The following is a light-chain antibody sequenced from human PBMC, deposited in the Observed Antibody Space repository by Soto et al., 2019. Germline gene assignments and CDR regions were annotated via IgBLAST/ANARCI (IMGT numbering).Light chain of an antibody. CDR1: QSVNNN. CDR3: QQYNNWWT. V-gene: IGKV3-15*01. Sequence: EIVMTQSPATLSVSPGERATLSCRASQSVNNNLAWYQQKPGQAPRLLIYGASTRATGIPARFSGSVSGSDFTLTISSLQSEDVAIYYCQQYNNWWTFGQGTKVEIK. CDR2: GAS. J-gene: IGKJ1*01.